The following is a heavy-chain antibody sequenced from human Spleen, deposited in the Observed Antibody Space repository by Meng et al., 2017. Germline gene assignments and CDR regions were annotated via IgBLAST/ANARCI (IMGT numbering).Heavy chain of an antibody. J-gene: IGHJ5*02. V-gene: IGHV3-21*01. CDR1: GFTFSSYS. Sequence: GGSLRLSCAASGFTFSSYSMNWVRQAPGKGLEWVSSISSSSSYIYYADSVKGRFTISRDNAKNSLYLQMNSLRAEDTAVYYCARSVGIGWFDPWGQGTLVTVSS. D-gene: IGHD2-21*01. CDR3: ARSVGIGWFDP. CDR2: ISSSSSYI.